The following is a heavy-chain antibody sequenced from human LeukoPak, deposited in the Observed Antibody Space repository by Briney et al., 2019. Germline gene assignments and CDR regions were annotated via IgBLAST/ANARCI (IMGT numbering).Heavy chain of an antibody. CDR2: INHSGST. CDR3: ARHSVLRFLEWSRNWFDP. CDR1: GGSFSGYY. J-gene: IGHJ5*02. V-gene: IGHV4-34*01. D-gene: IGHD3-3*01. Sequence: SETLSLTCAVYGGSFSGYYWSWIRQPPGKGLEWIGEINHSGSTNYNPSLKSRVTISVDTSKNQFSLKLSSVTAADTAVYYCARHSVLRFLEWSRNWFDPWGQGTLVTVSS.